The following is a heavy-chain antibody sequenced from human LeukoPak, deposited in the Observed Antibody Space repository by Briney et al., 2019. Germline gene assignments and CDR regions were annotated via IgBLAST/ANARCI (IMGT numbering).Heavy chain of an antibody. Sequence: SETLSLTCTVSGGAITSHYWTWIRQSPVKGLEWIGDISNSGSTSYDPSLKSRVTVSIDTSKNQFSLKLSSVTAADTAVYYCGRDALVGYFSYYYMDVWGKGTTVTVSS. CDR1: GGAITSHY. V-gene: IGHV4-59*11. CDR3: GRDALVGYFSYYYMDV. CDR2: ISNSGST. J-gene: IGHJ6*03. D-gene: IGHD2-15*01.